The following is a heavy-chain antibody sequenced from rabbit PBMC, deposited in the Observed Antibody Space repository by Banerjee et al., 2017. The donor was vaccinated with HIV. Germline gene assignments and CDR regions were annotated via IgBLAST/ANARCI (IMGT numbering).Heavy chain of an antibody. Sequence: QLGESGGSLVTLGGSLKLSCKASGIDFSNYGIGWVRQAPGKGLEWIGIIYGGKGSTDYASWVNGRFTISSDNAQNTVDLQMNSLTAADTATYFCARPGVAGYGYAIYFNLWGPGTLVTVS. D-gene: IGHD6-1*01. V-gene: IGHV1S7*01. CDR1: GIDFSNYG. CDR3: ARPGVAGYGYAIYFNL. J-gene: IGHJ4*01. CDR2: IYGGKGST.